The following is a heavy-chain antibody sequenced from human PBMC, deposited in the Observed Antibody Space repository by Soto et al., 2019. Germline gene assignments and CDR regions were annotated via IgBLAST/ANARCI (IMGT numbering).Heavy chain of an antibody. J-gene: IGHJ4*02. CDR1: GFTFSSYA. CDR3: AKDTNCSGGSCYSGAIDY. Sequence: EVQLLESGGGLVQPGGSLRLSCAASGFTFSSYAMSWVRQAPGKGLEWVSAISGSGGSTYYADSVKGRFTISRDTSKNTLYLQMNSLRAEDTAVYYCAKDTNCSGGSCYSGAIDYWGQGTLVTVSS. V-gene: IGHV3-23*01. CDR2: ISGSGGST. D-gene: IGHD2-15*01.